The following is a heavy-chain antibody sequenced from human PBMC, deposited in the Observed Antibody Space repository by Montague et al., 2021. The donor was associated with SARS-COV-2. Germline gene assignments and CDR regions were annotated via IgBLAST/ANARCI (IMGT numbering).Heavy chain of an antibody. V-gene: IGHV4-34*01. J-gene: IGHJ4*02. Sequence: SETLSLTCAVSGGSFSGYYWSWIRQPPGKGLEWIGEIYPSGSTNYNPSLKSRVTISVDTSKNQFSLKLTSVTAADTALYYCARANGYYFDYWGQGTLVTVSS. CDR1: GGSFSGYY. D-gene: IGHD2-8*01. CDR3: ARANGYYFDY. CDR2: IYPSGST.